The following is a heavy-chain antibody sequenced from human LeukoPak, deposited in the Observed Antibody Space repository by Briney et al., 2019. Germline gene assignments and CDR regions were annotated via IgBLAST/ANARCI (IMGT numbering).Heavy chain of an antibody. CDR3: ARGRKGGLYSSSWFREDY. CDR1: GGSFSVYY. V-gene: IGHV4-34*01. CDR2: INHSGST. J-gene: IGHJ4*02. D-gene: IGHD6-13*01. Sequence: SETLSLTCAVYGGSFSVYYWSWIRQPPGKGLEWIGEINHSGSTNYNPSLKSRVTISVDTSKNQFSLKLSSVTAADTAVYYCARGRKGGLYSSSWFREDYWGQGTLVTVSS.